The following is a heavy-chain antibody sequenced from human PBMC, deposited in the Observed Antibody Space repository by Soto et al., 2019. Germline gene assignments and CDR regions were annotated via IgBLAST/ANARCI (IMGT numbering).Heavy chain of an antibody. CDR3: ARVSLAAAALRGFDP. Sequence: QVQLVQSGAEVKKPGSSVKVSCKASGGTFSSYTISWVRQAPGQGLEWMGRIIPILGIANYAQKFQGRVTITADKSTSTAYMELSSLRSEDTAVYYCARVSLAAAALRGFDPWGQGTLVTVSS. CDR2: IIPILGIA. V-gene: IGHV1-69*02. D-gene: IGHD6-13*01. J-gene: IGHJ5*02. CDR1: GGTFSSYT.